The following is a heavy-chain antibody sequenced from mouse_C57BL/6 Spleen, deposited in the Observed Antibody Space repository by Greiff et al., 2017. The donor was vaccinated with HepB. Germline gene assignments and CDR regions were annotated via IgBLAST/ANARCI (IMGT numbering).Heavy chain of an antibody. Sequence: VKLLESGPELVKPGASVKISCKASGYSFTSYYIHWVKQRPGQGLEWIGWIYPGSGNTKYNEKFKGKATLTADTASSTAYMQLSSLTSEDSAVSYCARGEGYYGSSSAWFAYWGQGTLVTVSA. CDR2: IYPGSGNT. D-gene: IGHD1-1*01. V-gene: IGHV1-66*01. CDR1: GYSFTSYY. J-gene: IGHJ3*01. CDR3: ARGEGYYGSSSAWFAY.